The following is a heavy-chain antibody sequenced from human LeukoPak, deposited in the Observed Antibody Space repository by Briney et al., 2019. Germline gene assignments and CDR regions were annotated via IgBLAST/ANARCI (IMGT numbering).Heavy chain of an antibody. D-gene: IGHD5-18*01. V-gene: IGHV4-59*01. CDR1: GGSISSYY. Sequence: ASETLSLTCTVSGGSISSYYWSWIRQPPGKGLEWIGYIYYSGSTNYNPSLKSRVTISVDTSKNQFSLKLSSVTAADTAVYYCAKGNRGYSYGPQANAFDIWGQGTMVTVSS. J-gene: IGHJ3*02. CDR2: IYYSGST. CDR3: AKGNRGYSYGPQANAFDI.